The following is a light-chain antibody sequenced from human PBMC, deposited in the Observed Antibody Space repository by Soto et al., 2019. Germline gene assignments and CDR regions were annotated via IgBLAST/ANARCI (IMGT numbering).Light chain of an antibody. J-gene: IGKJ5*01. CDR2: IAS. CDR3: QKYNSAPSIT. V-gene: IGKV1-27*01. Sequence: DIQMTQSPSCLSASVGDRVTITCRASEGINNYLAWYQHKPGKGPKLLIYIASTLQPGVPSRFSGSGSGTYFTLTISSLQPEDVATYYCQKYNSAPSITFGQGTRLEIK. CDR1: EGINNY.